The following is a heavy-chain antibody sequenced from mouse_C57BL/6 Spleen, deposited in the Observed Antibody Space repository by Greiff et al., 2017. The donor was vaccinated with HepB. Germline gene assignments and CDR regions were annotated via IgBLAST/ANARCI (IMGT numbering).Heavy chain of an antibody. D-gene: IGHD4-1*01. CDR1: GYAFSSYW. CDR2: IYPGDGDT. V-gene: IGHV1-80*01. Sequence: VKLQESGAELVKPGASVKISCKASGYAFSSYWMNWVKQRPGKGLEWIGQIYPGDGDTNYNGKFKGKATLTADKSSSTAYMQLSSLTSEDSAVYFCAQLTGTGAMDYWGQGTSVTVSS. J-gene: IGHJ4*01. CDR3: AQLTGTGAMDY.